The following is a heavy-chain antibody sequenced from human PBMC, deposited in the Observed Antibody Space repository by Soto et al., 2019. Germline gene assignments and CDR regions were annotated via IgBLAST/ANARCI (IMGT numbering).Heavy chain of an antibody. CDR3: ASSDTYYYDSSGYYPLYFDY. Sequence: QVQLQESGPGLVKPSQTLSLTCTVSGGSISSGGYYWSWIRQHPGKGLEWIGYIYYSGSTYYNPSLKCRVTISVDTSKNQFSLKLSSVTAADTAVYYCASSDTYYYDSSGYYPLYFDYWGQGTLVTVSS. V-gene: IGHV4-31*03. CDR1: GGSISSGGYY. D-gene: IGHD3-22*01. J-gene: IGHJ4*02. CDR2: IYYSGST.